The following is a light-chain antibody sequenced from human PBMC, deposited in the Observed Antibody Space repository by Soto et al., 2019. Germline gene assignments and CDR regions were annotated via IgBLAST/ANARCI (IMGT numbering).Light chain of an antibody. CDR2: DVT. CDR1: NSDISAYNY. J-gene: IGLJ1*01. CDR3: CSYAGSYTFV. Sequence: QSALTQPRSVSGSPGQSVTISCTGTNSDISAYNYVSWYQRHPGKAPKLLIYDVTKRPSGVPDRFSASRSGRTASLTISGLQADDEADYYCCSYAGSYTFVFGTETKVTVL. V-gene: IGLV2-11*01.